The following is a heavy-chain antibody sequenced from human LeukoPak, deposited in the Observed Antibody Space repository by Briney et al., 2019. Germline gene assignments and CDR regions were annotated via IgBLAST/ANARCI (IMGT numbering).Heavy chain of an antibody. CDR3: AKDPNFYYCMDV. CDR1: GFTFSDYS. CDR2: IIGSGGMT. Sequence: PGGSLRLSCAASGFTFSDYSMNWVRQAPGKGLEWVSTIIGSGGMTYYADSVKGRFTISRDNSKNTLYLQMNSLRAEDTAVYYCAKDPNFYYCMDVWGKGTTVTISS. J-gene: IGHJ6*03. V-gene: IGHV3-23*01.